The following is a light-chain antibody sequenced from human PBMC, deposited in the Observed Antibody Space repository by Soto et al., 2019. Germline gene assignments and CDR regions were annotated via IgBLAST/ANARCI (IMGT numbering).Light chain of an antibody. V-gene: IGKV1-39*01. Sequence: DIQMTQSPSSLPASVGDRVTITCRASQGISTYLNWYQQKPGKAPKLLIYAASSLQSGVPSRFSGSGSGTDFTLTISSLQPKDFATYYCQQSYSTPWTFGQGTKVDIK. CDR3: QQSYSTPWT. CDR2: AAS. J-gene: IGKJ1*01. CDR1: QGISTY.